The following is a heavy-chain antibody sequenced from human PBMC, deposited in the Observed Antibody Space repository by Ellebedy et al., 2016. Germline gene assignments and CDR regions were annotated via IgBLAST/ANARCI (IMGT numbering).Heavy chain of an antibody. CDR1: GYSFTSYW. D-gene: IGHD3-22*01. V-gene: IGHV5-10-1*01. CDR3: ARMAYDSIGYYGAGPFDY. CDR2: IDPTDSYT. Sequence: GESLKISCKGSGYSFTSYWISWVRQMPGKGLEWMGRIDPTDSYTKYSPSFQGHVTISVDTSISTAYLQWSSLKASDTAIYYCARMAYDSIGYYGAGPFDYWGQGALVTVSS. J-gene: IGHJ4*02.